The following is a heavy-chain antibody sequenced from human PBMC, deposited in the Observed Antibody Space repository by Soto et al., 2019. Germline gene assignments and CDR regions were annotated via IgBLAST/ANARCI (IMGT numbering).Heavy chain of an antibody. CDR2: TIPILSMS. D-gene: IGHD3-10*01. Sequence: VQSGAEGKKPGSSVKVSCTASGDTFSRSTLSWVRQAPGQGLEWMGRTIPILSMSDYAQKFQGRVSITADKSTSTVYMELSRLRSEDTAVYYCATNYGSGSAHFDNWGQGTLVTVS. J-gene: IGHJ4*02. CDR3: ATNYGSGSAHFDN. V-gene: IGHV1-69*02. CDR1: GDTFSRST.